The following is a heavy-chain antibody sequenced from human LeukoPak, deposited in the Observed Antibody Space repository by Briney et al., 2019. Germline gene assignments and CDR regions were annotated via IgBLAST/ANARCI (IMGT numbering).Heavy chain of an antibody. J-gene: IGHJ4*02. Sequence: PSETLSLTCTVSGDSISSSTYYWAWIRQPPRKGLEWIGSFSYGGNTYYKSSLKSRLTISVDTSKNQFSLKLSSVTAADTSVYYCARHVHSGWYWVYWGQGTLVTVSS. V-gene: IGHV4-39*01. CDR2: FSYGGNT. CDR1: GDSISSSTYY. D-gene: IGHD6-19*01. CDR3: ARHVHSGWYWVY.